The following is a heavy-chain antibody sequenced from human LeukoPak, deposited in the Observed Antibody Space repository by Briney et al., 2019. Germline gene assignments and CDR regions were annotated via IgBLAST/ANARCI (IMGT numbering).Heavy chain of an antibody. J-gene: IGHJ3*01. Sequence: ASVNVSCTASGYTFTSYYLHWVRQAPGQGLEWMGIINPIGGSTNYAQKLQGRVTMTTDSSTSTAYMELRSLRSDDTAVYYCARDLDDSRGYGFWGQGAMVTVSS. D-gene: IGHD3-22*01. CDR1: GYTFTSYY. CDR2: INPIGGST. CDR3: ARDLDDSRGYGF. V-gene: IGHV1-46*01.